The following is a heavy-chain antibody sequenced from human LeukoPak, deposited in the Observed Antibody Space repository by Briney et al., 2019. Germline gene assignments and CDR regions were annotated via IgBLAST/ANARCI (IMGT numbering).Heavy chain of an antibody. CDR2: ISSSSSYI. CDR3: ASGPGDDSSGYYSEYYFDY. CDR1: GFTFSSYS. Sequence: GGSLRLSCAASGFTFSSYSMNWVRQAPGKGLEWVSSISSSSSYIYYADSVKGRFTISGDNAKNSLYLQMNSLRAEDTAVYYCASGPGDDSSGYYSEYYFDYWGQGTLVTVSS. D-gene: IGHD3-22*01. J-gene: IGHJ4*02. V-gene: IGHV3-21*01.